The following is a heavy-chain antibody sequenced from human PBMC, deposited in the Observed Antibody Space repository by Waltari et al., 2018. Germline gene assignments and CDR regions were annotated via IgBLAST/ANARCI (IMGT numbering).Heavy chain of an antibody. J-gene: IGHJ5*02. V-gene: IGHV4-34*01. CDR1: GGSFRYYY. CDR2: IKHTGNT. Sequence: QVQLQQWGAGLLKPSETLSLTCSVHGGSFRYYYWTWIRQPPGMGLEWIGEIKHTGNTNYNPSLKSRVTLSIDTSKSQISLNLRSVTAADTAVYYCARPLPVGGYYWDLWAQGTLVTVSS. D-gene: IGHD3-22*01. CDR3: ARPLPVGGYYWDL.